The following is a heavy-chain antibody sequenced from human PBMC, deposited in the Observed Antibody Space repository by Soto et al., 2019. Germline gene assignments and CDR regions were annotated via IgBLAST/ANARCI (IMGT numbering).Heavy chain of an antibody. CDR3: TRGPRASSGGTGAY. CDR1: GYSFSSFG. J-gene: IGHJ1*01. V-gene: IGHV1-18*01. D-gene: IGHD2-2*01. CDR2: VSVPSGDT. Sequence: QVQLVQSGAEVKKPGASVKVSCKASGYSFSSFGISWVRQAPGQGLEWVGWVSVPSGDTSSAQNFQGRVAVTTDTSTSTAYMEVGSLRSDDTAVYYCTRGPRASSGGTGAYWGKGTLVTVSS.